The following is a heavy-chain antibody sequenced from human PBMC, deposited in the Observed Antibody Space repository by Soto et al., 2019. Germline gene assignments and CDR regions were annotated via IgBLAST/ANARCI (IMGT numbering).Heavy chain of an antibody. V-gene: IGHV3-21*01. CDR3: ARDSSGYYNY. CDR2: ISSSSSYN. D-gene: IGHD3-22*01. Sequence: GGSLRLSCAASGFTFSSYSMNWVRQAPGKGLEWVSSISSSSSYNYYAGSMKGRFTISRDNAKNSLDLQMNSLRVEDTAVYYCARDSSGYYNYWGQGTLVTVSS. J-gene: IGHJ4*02. CDR1: GFTFSSYS.